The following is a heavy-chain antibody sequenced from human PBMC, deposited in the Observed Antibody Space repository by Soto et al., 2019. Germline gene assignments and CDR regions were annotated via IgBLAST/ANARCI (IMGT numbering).Heavy chain of an antibody. CDR2: IYYNAIT. CDR1: GDSVSSGAYY. V-gene: IGHV4-61*08. Sequence: QVKLQESGPGLVKPSETLSLTCTVSGDSVSSGAYYWSWVRQPPGKGLEWIGYIYYNAITNYNPFMTSLVTILVVTSKSEISLTLSSVTAAHTAVYYCAMANTAAARTIFDPWGQGVLVTVSA. D-gene: IGHD6-13*01. CDR3: AMANTAAARTIFDP. J-gene: IGHJ5*02.